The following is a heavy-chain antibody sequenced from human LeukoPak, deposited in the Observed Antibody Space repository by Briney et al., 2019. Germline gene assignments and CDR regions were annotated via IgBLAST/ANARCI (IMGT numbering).Heavy chain of an antibody. J-gene: IGHJ4*02. CDR3: ARDGRGYSSSWYRFFDY. D-gene: IGHD6-13*01. Sequence: GGSLRLSCAASGFTVSSNYMSWVRQAPGKGLEWVSVIYSGGSTYYADSVKGRFTISRDNSKNTLYLQMNSLRAEDTAVYYCARDGRGYSSSWYRFFDYWGQGTLVTVSS. V-gene: IGHV3-66*01. CDR2: IYSGGST. CDR1: GFTVSSNY.